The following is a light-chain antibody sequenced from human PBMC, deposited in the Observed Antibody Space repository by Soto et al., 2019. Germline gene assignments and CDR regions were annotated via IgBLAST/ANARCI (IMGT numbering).Light chain of an antibody. J-gene: IGKJ5*01. V-gene: IGKV1-9*01. Sequence: DIQLTQSPSFLSASVGDRATITCRASQGISSYLAWYQQKPGKAPKLLIYAASTLQSGVPSRFSGSGSGTEFTLTISSLQPADFAAYYCQQLNSYPRITFGQGTRLEIK. CDR3: QQLNSYPRIT. CDR2: AAS. CDR1: QGISSY.